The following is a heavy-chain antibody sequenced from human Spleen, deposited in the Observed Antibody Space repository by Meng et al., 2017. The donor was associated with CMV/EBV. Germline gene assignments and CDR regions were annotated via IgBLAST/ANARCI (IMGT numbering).Heavy chain of an antibody. Sequence: GESLKISCAVSGFTLSSYEMNWVRQAPGKGLEWVSYISSSGSTIKYADSVRGRFTISRDNAKNSLYLQMNSLRAEDTAVCYCARGGFTAMVLVWYFDLWGRGTLVTVSS. CDR3: ARGGFTAMVLVWYFDL. J-gene: IGHJ2*01. D-gene: IGHD5-18*01. CDR1: GFTLSSYE. CDR2: ISSSGSTI. V-gene: IGHV3-48*03.